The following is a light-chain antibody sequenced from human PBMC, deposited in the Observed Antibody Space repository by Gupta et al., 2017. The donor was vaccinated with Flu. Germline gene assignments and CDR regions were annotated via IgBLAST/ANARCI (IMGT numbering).Light chain of an antibody. V-gene: IGKV1-8*01. J-gene: IGKJ3*01. CDR3: QEYYSYPL. CDR1: QGISSY. CDR2: AAS. Sequence: AIRMTQSPSSFSASTGDRVTITCRASQGISSYLAWYQQKPGQAPKLLLYAASTLQSGVPSRFSGSGSGTDFTLTISCLQSEDFATYYCQEYYSYPLFGPGTKVEIK.